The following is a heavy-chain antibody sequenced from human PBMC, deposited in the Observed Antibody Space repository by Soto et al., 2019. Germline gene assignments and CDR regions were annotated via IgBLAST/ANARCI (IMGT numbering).Heavy chain of an antibody. D-gene: IGHD6-13*01. J-gene: IGHJ4*02. CDR2: IYYSGST. Sequence: SETLSLTCTVSGGSISSGDYYWSWIRQPPGKGLEWIGYIYYSGSTYYNPSLKSRVTISVDTSKNQFSLKLSSVTAADTAVYYCARAHGYSSSFDYWGQGTLVTVSS. V-gene: IGHV4-30-4*01. CDR1: GGSISSGDYY. CDR3: ARAHGYSSSFDY.